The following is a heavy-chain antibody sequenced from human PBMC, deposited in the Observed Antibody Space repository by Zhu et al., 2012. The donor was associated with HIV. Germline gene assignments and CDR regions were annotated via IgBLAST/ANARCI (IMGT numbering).Heavy chain of an antibody. V-gene: IGHV3-23*01. CDR1: GFTFSSYP. Sequence: EVQLLESGGGLVQPGGSLRLSCAASGFTFSSYPMSWVRQAPGKGLEWVSSISGSTDDRYYSDSVKGRFTISKDYSRNTLYLQMNSLRGEDTALYYCAKVFEPLEGLTSGWSIAFDYWGQGALVTVS. CDR3: AKVFEPLEGLTSGWSIAFDY. CDR2: ISGSTDDR. D-gene: IGHD6-19*01. J-gene: IGHJ4*02.